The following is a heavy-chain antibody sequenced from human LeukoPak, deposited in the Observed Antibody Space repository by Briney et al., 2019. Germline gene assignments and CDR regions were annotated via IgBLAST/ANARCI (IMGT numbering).Heavy chain of an antibody. CDR3: ARGPGYCSGGSCYKDFDY. CDR2: INSDGSST. V-gene: IGHV3-74*01. D-gene: IGHD2-15*01. CDR1: GFTFSSYW. J-gene: IGHJ4*02. Sequence: GGYLRLSCAASGFTFSSYWMHWVRQAPGKGLVWVSRINSDGSSTSCADSVKGRFTISRDNAKNTLYLQMNSLRAEDTAVYYCARGPGYCSGGSCYKDFDYWGQGTLVTVSS.